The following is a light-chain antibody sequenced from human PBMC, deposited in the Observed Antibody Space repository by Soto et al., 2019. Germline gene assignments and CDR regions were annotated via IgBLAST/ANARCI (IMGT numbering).Light chain of an antibody. J-gene: IGLJ2*01. CDR1: SSDVGGYNY. CDR2: DVS. CDR3: SSYTSSSTLIV. Sequence: QSAMTQPASVPGSPGQSITISCTGTSSDVGGYNYVSWYQQHPGKAPKLMIYDVSNRPSGVSNRFSGSKSGNTASLTISGLQAEDAAHYYCSSYTSSSTLIVFGGGTKVTVL. V-gene: IGLV2-14*01.